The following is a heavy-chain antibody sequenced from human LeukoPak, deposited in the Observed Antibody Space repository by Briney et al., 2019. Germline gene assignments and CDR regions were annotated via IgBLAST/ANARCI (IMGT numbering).Heavy chain of an antibody. CDR2: MNPNSGNT. J-gene: IGHJ5*02. CDR1: GYTFTSYD. Sequence: ASVKVSCKASGYTFTSYDINWVRQATGQGLEWMGWMNPNSGNTGYAQKFQGRVTITRDTSASTAYMELSSLRSEDTAVYYCARALISSGWYLSWGQGTLVTVSS. CDR3: ARALISSGWYLS. D-gene: IGHD6-19*01. V-gene: IGHV1-8*03.